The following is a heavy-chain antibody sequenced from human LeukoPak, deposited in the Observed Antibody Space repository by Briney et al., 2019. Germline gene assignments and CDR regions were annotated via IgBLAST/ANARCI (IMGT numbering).Heavy chain of an antibody. CDR3: VTFNYYGSGSLYPFDY. D-gene: IGHD3-10*01. CDR1: GGTFSSYA. CDR2: IIPIFGTA. V-gene: IGHV1-69*13. J-gene: IGHJ4*02. Sequence: GASVKVSCKASGGTFSSYAISWVRQAPGQGLEWMGGIIPIFGTANYAQKFQGRVTITADESTSTAYMELSNLRSEDTAVYYCVTFNYYGSGSLYPFDYWGQGTLVTVSS.